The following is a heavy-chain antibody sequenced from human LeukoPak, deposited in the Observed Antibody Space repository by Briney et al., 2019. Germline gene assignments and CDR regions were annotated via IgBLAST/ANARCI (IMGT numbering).Heavy chain of an antibody. CDR3: ARGYLELGDNWFDP. D-gene: IGHD1-7*01. CDR2: INPNSGGT. V-gene: IGHV1-2*02. J-gene: IGHJ5*02. CDR1: GYTFTGSY. Sequence: ASVKVSCKASGYTFTGSYMHWVRQAPGQGLEWMGWINPNSGGTNYAQKFQGRVTMTRDTSISTAYMELSRLRSDDTAVYYCARGYLELGDNWFDPWGQGTLVTVSS.